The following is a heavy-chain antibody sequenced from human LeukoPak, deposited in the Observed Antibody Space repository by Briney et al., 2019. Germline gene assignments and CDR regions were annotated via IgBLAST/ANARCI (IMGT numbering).Heavy chain of an antibody. D-gene: IGHD4-11*01. V-gene: IGHV4-34*01. CDR3: ARGSRLPLDY. CDR1: GGSFSDYY. CDR2: ISHSGNL. Sequence: PSETLSLTCAVYGGSFSDYYWNWIRQFPGKGLEWIGEISHSGNLNCNPSLESRVTISMDTSNYQFSLKLSSVTAADTAVYYCARGSRLPLDYWGQGSLVTVSS. J-gene: IGHJ4*02.